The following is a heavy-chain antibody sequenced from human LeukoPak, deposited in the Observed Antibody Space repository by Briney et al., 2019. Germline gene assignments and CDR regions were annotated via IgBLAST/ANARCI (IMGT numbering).Heavy chain of an antibody. CDR3: ARDPRRLGYATSFDY. D-gene: IGHD2-8*01. Sequence: SETLSLTCTVSGGSISSYYWSWIRQPPGKGLEWIGYIYYSGSTNYNPSLKSRVTISVDKSKNQFSLKLSSVTAADTAVYYCARDPRRLGYATSFDYWGQGTLVTVSS. V-gene: IGHV4-59*12. CDR2: IYYSGST. J-gene: IGHJ4*02. CDR1: GGSISSYY.